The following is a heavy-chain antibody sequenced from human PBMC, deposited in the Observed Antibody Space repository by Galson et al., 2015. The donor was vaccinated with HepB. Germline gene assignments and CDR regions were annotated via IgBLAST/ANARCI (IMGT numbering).Heavy chain of an antibody. Sequence: SLRLSCAASGFTFSSYGMHWVRQAPGKGLEWVAVIWYDGSNKYYADSVKGRFTISRDNSKNTLYLQMNSLRAEDTAVYYCARDLGDSSSWSPTLGLYYTDVWGKGTTVTVSS. CDR3: ARDLGDSSSWSPTLGLYYTDV. V-gene: IGHV3-33*01. D-gene: IGHD6-13*01. CDR1: GFTFSSYG. CDR2: IWYDGSNK. J-gene: IGHJ6*03.